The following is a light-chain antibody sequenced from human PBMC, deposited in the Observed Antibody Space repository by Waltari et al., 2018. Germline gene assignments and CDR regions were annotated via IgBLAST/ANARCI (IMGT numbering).Light chain of an antibody. V-gene: IGLV1-47*01. J-gene: IGLJ2*01. CDR3: AAWDDSLSGRV. Sequence: QSVLTQPPSASGTPGQRVTISCSGSSSNIGSNYVYWYQQLPGTAPKPLIYRNNRGPSGVPDRFSGSKSGTSASLAISGLRSEDEADYYCAAWDDSLSGRVFGGGTKLTVL. CDR1: SSNIGSNY. CDR2: RNN.